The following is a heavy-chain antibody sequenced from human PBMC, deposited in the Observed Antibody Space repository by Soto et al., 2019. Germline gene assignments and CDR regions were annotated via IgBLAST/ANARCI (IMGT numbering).Heavy chain of an antibody. CDR3: MGTYSGSSMRFDY. V-gene: IGHV3-15*01. Sequence: EVQLEESGGGLVKPGGSLRLSCAASGFTFSNAWMTWVRQAPGKGLEWVGRVKSKTDGGTIDYAAPVKDRFTISRDYSKNTLYLKMNSLKTDDTSVYYCMGTYSGSSMRFDYWVQGTLVTVSS. CDR2: VKSKTDGGTI. CDR1: GFTFSNAW. D-gene: IGHD5-12*01. J-gene: IGHJ4*02.